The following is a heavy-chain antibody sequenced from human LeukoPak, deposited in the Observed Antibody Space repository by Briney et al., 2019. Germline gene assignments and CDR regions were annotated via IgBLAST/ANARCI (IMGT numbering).Heavy chain of an antibody. CDR3: AESGSYEDDAFDI. V-gene: IGHV3-30*04. D-gene: IGHD1-26*01. Sequence: GGSLRLSCAASGFTFSSYAMHWVRQAPGKGLEWVAVISYDGSNKYYADSVKGRFTISRDNSKNTLYLQMNSLRAEDTAVYYCAESGSYEDDAFDIWGQGTMVTVSS. J-gene: IGHJ3*02. CDR1: GFTFSSYA. CDR2: ISYDGSNK.